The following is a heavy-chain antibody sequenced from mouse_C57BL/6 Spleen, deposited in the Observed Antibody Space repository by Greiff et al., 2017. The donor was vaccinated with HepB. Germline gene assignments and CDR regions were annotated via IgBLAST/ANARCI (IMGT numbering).Heavy chain of an antibody. Sequence: QVQLQQPGAELVKPGASVKLSCKASGYTFTSYWMHWVKQRPGQGLEWIGMIHPNSGSTNYNEKFKSKATLTVDKSSSTAYMQLSSLTSEDSAVYYCAREAVYDGSYYFDYWGQGTTLTVSS. V-gene: IGHV1-64*01. J-gene: IGHJ2*01. CDR3: AREAVYDGSYYFDY. CDR1: GYTFTSYW. CDR2: IHPNSGST. D-gene: IGHD2-3*01.